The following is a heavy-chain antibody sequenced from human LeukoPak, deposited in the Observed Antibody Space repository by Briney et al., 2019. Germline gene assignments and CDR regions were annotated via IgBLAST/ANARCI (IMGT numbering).Heavy chain of an antibody. CDR2: IIPIFGTA. CDR1: GGTFSSYA. J-gene: IGHJ5*02. Sequence: GASVKVSCKASGGTFSSYAISWVRQAPGQGLEWMGGIIPIFGTANYAQKFQGRVTITADESTSTAYMELSSLRSEDTAVYYCARRVSGIAVAGTPCWFDPWGQGTLVTVSS. CDR3: ARRVSGIAVAGTPCWFDP. V-gene: IGHV1-69*13. D-gene: IGHD6-19*01.